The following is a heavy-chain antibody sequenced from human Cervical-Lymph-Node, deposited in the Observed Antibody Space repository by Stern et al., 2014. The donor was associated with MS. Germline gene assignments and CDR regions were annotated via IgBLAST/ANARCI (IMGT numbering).Heavy chain of an antibody. CDR2: IKWNSEKT. D-gene: IGHD6-19*01. V-gene: IGHV3-9*01. J-gene: IGHJ1*01. Sequence: EVQLVESGGGLVQPGRSLRISCAASGFTFDDYAMHWVRQAPGKGLEWVSAIKWNSEKTAYADSVKGRFTISRDNAKNSLYLQMSSLRAEDTALYYCAKDISSGWNGGYFQHWGQGTLVTVSS. CDR1: GFTFDDYA. CDR3: AKDISSGWNGGYFQH.